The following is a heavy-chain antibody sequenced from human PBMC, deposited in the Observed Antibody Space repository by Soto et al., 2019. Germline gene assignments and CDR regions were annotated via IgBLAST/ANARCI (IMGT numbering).Heavy chain of an antibody. Sequence: QVQLQESGSGLVKPSQTLSLTCAVSGGSISSGCYSWSWIRQPPGKGLVWIGYIYHSGSTYYNPSLKSRVTTSMDTSKNQFSLKLNSVTDADTAVYYCASGNDANNDWGQGTLVTVSS. CDR1: GGSISSGCYS. J-gene: IGHJ4*02. V-gene: IGHV4-30-2*01. CDR2: IYHSGST. CDR3: ASGNDANND. D-gene: IGHD2-8*01.